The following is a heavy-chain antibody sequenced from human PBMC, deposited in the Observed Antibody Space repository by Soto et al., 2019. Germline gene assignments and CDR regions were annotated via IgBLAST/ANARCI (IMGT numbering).Heavy chain of an antibody. V-gene: IGHV3-74*01. Sequence: PGGSLRLSCAASGFTFSSYRMHWVRQAPGKGLVWVSRINSDGSSTSYADSVKGRFTISRDNAKNTLYLQMNSLRAEDTAVYYCARVRSSLVYYYYYMDVWGKGTTVTVSS. J-gene: IGHJ6*03. CDR3: ARVRSSLVYYYYYMDV. D-gene: IGHD6-13*01. CDR1: GFTFSSYR. CDR2: INSDGSST.